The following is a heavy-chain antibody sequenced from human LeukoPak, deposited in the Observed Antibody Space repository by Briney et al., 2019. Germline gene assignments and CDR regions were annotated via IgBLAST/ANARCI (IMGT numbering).Heavy chain of an antibody. Sequence: GGSLRLSCAASGFTFSSYAMSWVRQAPGKGLEWVSAISGSGGSTYYADSVKGRFTISRDNSKSTLYLQMNSLRAEDTAVYYCAKDWYCSGGSCYYIGFDYWGQGTLVTVSS. J-gene: IGHJ4*02. CDR3: AKDWYCSGGSCYYIGFDY. D-gene: IGHD2-15*01. V-gene: IGHV3-23*01. CDR1: GFTFSSYA. CDR2: ISGSGGST.